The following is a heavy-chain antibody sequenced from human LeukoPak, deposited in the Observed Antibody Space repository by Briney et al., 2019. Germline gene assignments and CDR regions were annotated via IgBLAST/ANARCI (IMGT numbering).Heavy chain of an antibody. CDR1: GGTFSSYA. D-gene: IGHD3-3*01. J-gene: IGHJ4*02. Sequence: SVKVSCKASGGTFSSYAISWVRQAPGQGLEWMGRIIPILGIANYAQKFQGRVTITADKSTSTAYMELSSLRSEDTAVYYCARDRLEGNTIFGQGYFDYWGQGTLVTVSS. CDR2: IIPILGIA. V-gene: IGHV1-69*04. CDR3: ARDRLEGNTIFGQGYFDY.